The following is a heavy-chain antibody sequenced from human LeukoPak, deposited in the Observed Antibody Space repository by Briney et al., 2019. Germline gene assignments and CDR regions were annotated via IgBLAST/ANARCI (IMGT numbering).Heavy chain of an antibody. D-gene: IGHD3-10*01. CDR1: GFSFSDAW. CDR3: AKEPVIRGVTYFDY. CDR2: ISGSGGST. J-gene: IGHJ4*02. Sequence: GGPLRLSCTASGFSFSDAWMSWVRQAPGKGLEWVSAISGSGGSTYYADSVKGRFTISRDNSKNTLYLQMNSLRAEDTAVYYCAKEPVIRGVTYFDYWGQGTLVTVSS. V-gene: IGHV3-23*01.